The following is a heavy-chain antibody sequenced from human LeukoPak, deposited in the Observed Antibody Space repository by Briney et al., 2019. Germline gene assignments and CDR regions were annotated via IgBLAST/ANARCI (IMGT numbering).Heavy chain of an antibody. CDR3: VKDQGGYYDSSGDY. Sequence: GGSLRLSCAASGFTFSSYAMSWVRQAPGKGLEWVSAISGSGGSTYYADSVKGRFTISRDNSKNTLYLQMNSLRAEDTAVYYCVKDQGGYYDSSGDYWGQGTLVTVSS. J-gene: IGHJ4*02. CDR1: GFTFSSYA. D-gene: IGHD3-22*01. V-gene: IGHV3-23*01. CDR2: ISGSGGST.